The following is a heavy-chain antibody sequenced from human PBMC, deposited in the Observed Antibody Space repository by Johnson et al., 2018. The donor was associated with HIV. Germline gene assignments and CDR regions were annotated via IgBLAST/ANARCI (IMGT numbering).Heavy chain of an antibody. CDR1: GFTFSSYG. D-gene: IGHD6-13*01. J-gene: IGHJ3*02. CDR3: AKNFRGGIVATGDAFDT. V-gene: IGHV3-30*18. CDR2: ISYDGSPK. Sequence: QVQLVESGGGVVQPGRSLRLSCAASGFTFSSYGIYWVRQAPGKGLEWVTVISYDGSPKYYADSVKGRFTISRDNSKNTLYLQMNSLRAEDTAMYYCAKNFRGGIVATGDAFDTWGQGTMVTVSA.